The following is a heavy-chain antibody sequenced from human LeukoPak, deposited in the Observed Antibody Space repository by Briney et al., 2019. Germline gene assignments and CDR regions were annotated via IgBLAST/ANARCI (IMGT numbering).Heavy chain of an antibody. D-gene: IGHD1-7*01. CDR3: ARMRTGSTEFFDN. CDR1: GGSISNRDYF. CDR2: MSYSGSS. Sequence: PSETLSLTCTVAGGSISNRDYFWGWIRQPPGKGLEWIGCMSYSGSSYYDPSLKSRVAISLDTSRNLFSLNLKSVTAAGTAVYYCARMRTGSTEFFDNWGQGTLVTVSS. V-gene: IGHV4-39*02. J-gene: IGHJ4*02.